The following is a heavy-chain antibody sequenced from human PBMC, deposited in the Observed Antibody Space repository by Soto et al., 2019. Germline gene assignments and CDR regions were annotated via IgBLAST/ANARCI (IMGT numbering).Heavy chain of an antibody. CDR1: GFTFSAVY. CDR2: ISSSGTSA. J-gene: IGHJ4*02. V-gene: IGHV3-11*05. Sequence: QVQLEESGGGLVKPGGSLRLSCAASGFTFSAVYMSWIRQAPNKGLEYISYISSSGTSAIDADSVKGRFTISRDNAKNSLYLQMNSLRAEDTAVYYCARDRGAVTGQYFDYWGQGALVTVSS. D-gene: IGHD6-19*01. CDR3: ARDRGAVTGQYFDY.